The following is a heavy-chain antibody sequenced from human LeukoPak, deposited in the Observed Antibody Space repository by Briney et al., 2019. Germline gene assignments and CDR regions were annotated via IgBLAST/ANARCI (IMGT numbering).Heavy chain of an antibody. CDR3: ARYYCTTRCYHFDY. D-gene: IGHD2-2*01. Sequence: SETLSLTCTVSGGSISSGGYYWSWIRQHPGKGLEWIGHISYNGFTDYNPSLKSRVTISVDTSKSQFSLKLTSVTAADTAVYYCARYYCTTRCYHFDYWGQGALVTVSS. CDR2: ISYNGFT. J-gene: IGHJ4*02. V-gene: IGHV4-61*08. CDR1: GGSISSGGYY.